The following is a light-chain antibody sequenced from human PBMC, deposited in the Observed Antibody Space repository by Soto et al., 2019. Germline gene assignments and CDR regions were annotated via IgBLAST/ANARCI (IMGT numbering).Light chain of an antibody. CDR2: DAS. Sequence: EIVLTQSPGTLSLSPGERDTLSCRASQSVSSSYLAWYQQKPGQAPRLLIYDASNRATDIPARFSGSGSGTDFTLTISSLEPEDFAVYYCQQRSNWPPFTFGQGTRLEI. CDR1: QSVSSSY. V-gene: IGKV3D-20*02. CDR3: QQRSNWPPFT. J-gene: IGKJ5*01.